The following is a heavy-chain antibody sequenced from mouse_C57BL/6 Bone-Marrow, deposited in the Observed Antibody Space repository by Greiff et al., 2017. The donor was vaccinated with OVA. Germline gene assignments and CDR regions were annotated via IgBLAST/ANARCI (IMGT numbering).Heavy chain of an antibody. CDR2: ISYDGSN. Sequence: ESGPGLVKPSQSLSLTCSVTGYSITSGYYWNWIRQFPGNKLEWMGYISYDGSNNYNPSLKNRISITRDTSKNQFFLKLNSVTTEDTATYYCARAGGYYLYWYFDVWGTGTTVTVSS. J-gene: IGHJ1*03. CDR1: GYSITSGYY. CDR3: ARAGGYYLYWYFDV. V-gene: IGHV3-6*01. D-gene: IGHD2-3*01.